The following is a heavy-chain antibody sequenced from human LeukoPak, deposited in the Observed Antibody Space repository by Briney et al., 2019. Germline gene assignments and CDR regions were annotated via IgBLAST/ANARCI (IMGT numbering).Heavy chain of an antibody. Sequence: SETQSLTCAVYGGSFSGYYWSWIRQPPGKGLEWIGEINHSGSTNYNPSLKSRVTISVDTSKNQSSLKLSSVTAADTAVYYCARDAPRGYSYGYGKKAFDYWGQGTLVTVSS. CDR2: INHSGST. CDR1: GGSFSGYY. CDR3: ARDAPRGYSYGYGKKAFDY. D-gene: IGHD5-18*01. V-gene: IGHV4-34*01. J-gene: IGHJ4*02.